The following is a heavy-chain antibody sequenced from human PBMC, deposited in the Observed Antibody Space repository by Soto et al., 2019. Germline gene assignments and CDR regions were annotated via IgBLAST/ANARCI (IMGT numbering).Heavy chain of an antibody. CDR2: ISAYNGNT. Sequence: ASVKVSCKASGYTFTSYGISWVRQAPGQGLEWMGWISAYNGNTNYAQKLQGRVTMTTDTSTSTAYMELRSLRSDDTAVYYCARGYDILTGYYTRYYYDSSGYHYPGYYYYGMDVWGQGTTVTVSS. CDR3: ARGYDILTGYYTRYYYDSSGYHYPGYYYYGMDV. D-gene: IGHD3-9*01. CDR1: GYTFTSYG. J-gene: IGHJ6*02. V-gene: IGHV1-18*01.